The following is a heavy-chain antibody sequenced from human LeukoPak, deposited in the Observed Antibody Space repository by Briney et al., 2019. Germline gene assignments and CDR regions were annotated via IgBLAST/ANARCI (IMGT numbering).Heavy chain of an antibody. CDR3: AKIGYYDILTGGYKDYFDY. CDR2: TSGSVGTT. J-gene: IGHJ4*02. Sequence: GGSLRLSCAASGFTFSSYAMSWVRQAPEKGLEWVSVTSGSVGTTYYADSVKGRFTISRDNSKNTLSLQMNSLRAEDTAVYYCAKIGYYDILTGGYKDYFDYWGQGTLVTVSS. D-gene: IGHD3-9*01. V-gene: IGHV3-23*01. CDR1: GFTFSSYA.